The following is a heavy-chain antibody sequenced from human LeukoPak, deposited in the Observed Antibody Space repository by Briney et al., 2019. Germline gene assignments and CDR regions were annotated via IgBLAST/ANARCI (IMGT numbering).Heavy chain of an antibody. CDR1: GYTFTSYD. CDR2: MNPNNGNT. J-gene: IGHJ4*02. Sequence: ASVKVSCKASGYTFTSYDINWVRQATGQGLGWMGWMNPNNGNTGYAQKFQGRVTMTRNTSISTAYMELSSLRSEDTAVYYCARGCSSTSCYAEGVGVYWGQGTLVTVSS. V-gene: IGHV1-8*01. CDR3: ARGCSSTSCYAEGVGVY. D-gene: IGHD2-2*01.